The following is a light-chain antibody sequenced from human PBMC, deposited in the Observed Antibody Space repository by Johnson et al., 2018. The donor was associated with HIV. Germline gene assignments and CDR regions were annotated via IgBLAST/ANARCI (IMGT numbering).Light chain of an antibody. V-gene: IGLV1-51*01. CDR2: DNN. CDR3: GTWDTSLSAGV. J-gene: IGLJ1*01. Sequence: QSVLTQPPSVSAAPGQTVTISCSGSSSNIGNNYVSWYQQLPGTAPKLLIYDNNKRPSGIPDRFSGSKSGTSATLVITGLQTGDEADYYCGTWDTSLSAGVFGPGTKVSVL. CDR1: SSNIGNNY.